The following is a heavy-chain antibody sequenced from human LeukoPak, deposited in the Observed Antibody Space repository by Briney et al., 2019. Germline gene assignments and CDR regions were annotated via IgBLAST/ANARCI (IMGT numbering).Heavy chain of an antibody. V-gene: IGHV3-74*03. CDR1: GFTFSSYW. J-gene: IGHJ4*02. Sequence: GGSLRLSCAASGFTFSSYWMHWVRQAPGKGLVWVSRISSDGSSSTYGDSVKGRFTISRDNAKNTLYLQMNSLRGEDTAVYYCAKGGRAHFDYWGQGTLVTVSS. D-gene: IGHD3-16*01. CDR3: AKGGRAHFDY. CDR2: ISSDGSSS.